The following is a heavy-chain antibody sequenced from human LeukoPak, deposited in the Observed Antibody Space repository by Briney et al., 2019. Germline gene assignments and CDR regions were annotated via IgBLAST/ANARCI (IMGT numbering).Heavy chain of an antibody. J-gene: IGHJ4*02. CDR3: AKDRISTSGTVDY. Sequence: GGSLRLSCAASGFTFSSYGMHWVRQAPGKGLEWVSGISGSGDTTYYADSVKGRFTISRDNSKNTLYLQMNSLRAEDTAIYYCAKDRISTSGTVDYWGQGTLVTVSS. CDR1: GFTFSSYG. CDR2: ISGSGDTT. D-gene: IGHD6-13*01. V-gene: IGHV3-23*01.